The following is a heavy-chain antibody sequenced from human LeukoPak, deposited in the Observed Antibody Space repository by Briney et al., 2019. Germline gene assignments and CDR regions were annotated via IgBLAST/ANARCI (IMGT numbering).Heavy chain of an antibody. Sequence: GGSLRLSCAASGFTFSSYEMNWVRQAPGRGLEWVSFISRSGTTIYYADSVKGRFTISRDNAKNSLYLQMNSLRAEDTAVYYCARVLPHSDPLDYWGQGTLVTVSS. V-gene: IGHV3-48*03. CDR2: ISRSGTTI. CDR1: GFTFSSYE. CDR3: ARVLPHSDPLDY. D-gene: IGHD2-15*01. J-gene: IGHJ4*02.